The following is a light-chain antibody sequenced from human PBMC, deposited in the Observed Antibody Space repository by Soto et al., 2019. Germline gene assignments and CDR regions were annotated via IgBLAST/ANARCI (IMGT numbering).Light chain of an antibody. CDR2: GDS. Sequence: QSVLTQPPSVSGAPGQRVTISCTGSSSNIGRGYDVHWYQQFPGSAPRLLLSGDSNRPSGVPDRLSGSRSGTSASLAITGLQAEDEADYYCQTFDSSLTISWVFGGGTKLTVL. CDR3: QTFDSSLTISWV. J-gene: IGLJ3*02. V-gene: IGLV1-40*01. CDR1: SSNIGRGYD.